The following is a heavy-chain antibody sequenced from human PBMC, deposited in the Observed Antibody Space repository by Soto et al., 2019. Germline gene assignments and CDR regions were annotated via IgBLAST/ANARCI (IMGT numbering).Heavy chain of an antibody. CDR3: ARDRGLNNPPLAEYFQH. CDR1: GFTFSSYG. V-gene: IGHV3-30*19. CDR2: IWYDGSNK. J-gene: IGHJ1*01. Sequence: QVQLEESGGGVVQPGRSLRLSCAASGFTFSSYGMHWVRQAPGKGLEWVAVIWYDGSNKYYADSVKGRFTISRDNSKNTLYLQMNSLRAEDTAVYYCARDRGLNNPPLAEYFQHWGQGTLVTVSS. D-gene: IGHD3-10*01.